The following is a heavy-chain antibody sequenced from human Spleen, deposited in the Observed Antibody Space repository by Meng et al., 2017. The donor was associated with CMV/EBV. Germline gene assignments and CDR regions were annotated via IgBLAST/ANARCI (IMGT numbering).Heavy chain of an antibody. CDR3: ARDDNWGPDY. CDR2: IHPNTGGT. D-gene: IGHD7-27*01. V-gene: IGHV1-2*02. Sequence: ASVKVSCKASGYTFTDFYIHWVRLAPGQGLEWMGWIHPNTGGTNYAQNFQGRVTMTRDTSIRTVYMELSSLRSDDTAMYYCARDDNWGPDYWGQGTLVTVSS. CDR1: GYTFTDFY. J-gene: IGHJ4*02.